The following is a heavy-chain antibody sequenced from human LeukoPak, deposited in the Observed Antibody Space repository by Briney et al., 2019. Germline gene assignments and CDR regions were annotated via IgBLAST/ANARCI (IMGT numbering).Heavy chain of an antibody. D-gene: IGHD3-22*01. CDR3: ARGKDYYDSSGHHYYYGMDV. CDR1: GGSFSGYY. J-gene: IGHJ6*02. Sequence: PSETLSLTCAFYGGSFSGYYWSWIRQPPGKGLEWIGEINHSGSTNYNPSLKSRVTISVDTSKNQFSLKLSSVTAADTAVYYCARGKDYYDSSGHHYYYGMDVWGQGTTVTVSS. V-gene: IGHV4-34*01. CDR2: INHSGST.